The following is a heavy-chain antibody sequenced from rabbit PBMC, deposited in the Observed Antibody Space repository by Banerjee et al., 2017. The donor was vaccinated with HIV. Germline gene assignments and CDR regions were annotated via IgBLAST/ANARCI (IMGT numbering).Heavy chain of an antibody. CDR1: GFDLSSYYY. D-gene: IGHD7-1*01. V-gene: IGHV1S43*01. CDR2: IYNGDGST. J-gene: IGHJ3*01. CDR3: ARDGNIYGDPGYEGRLDL. Sequence: QEQLEESAGGLVNPGGSLTLSCKASGFDLSSYYYMCWVRQAPGKGLEWIACIYNGDGSTYYASWVNGRFTISRSTSLNTVTLQMTSLTAADTATYFCARDGNIYGDPGYEGRLDLWGPGTLVTVS.